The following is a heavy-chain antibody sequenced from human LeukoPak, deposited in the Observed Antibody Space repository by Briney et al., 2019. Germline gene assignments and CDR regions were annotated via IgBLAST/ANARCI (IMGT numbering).Heavy chain of an antibody. J-gene: IGHJ3*02. CDR1: GGSISSGGYS. V-gene: IGHV4-30-2*01. D-gene: IGHD5-18*01. Sequence: SETLSLTCAVSGGSISSGGYSWSWIRQPPGKGLEWIGYIYHSGSTHYNPSLKSRVTISVDRSKNQFSLKLSSVTAADTAVYYCARGLGYSYGHRTDAFDIWGQGTMVTVSS. CDR2: IYHSGST. CDR3: ARGLGYSYGHRTDAFDI.